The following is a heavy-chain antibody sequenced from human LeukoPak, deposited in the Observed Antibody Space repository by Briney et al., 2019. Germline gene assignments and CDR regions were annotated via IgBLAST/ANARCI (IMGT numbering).Heavy chain of an antibody. CDR2: IISSSSTI. J-gene: IGHJ6*03. V-gene: IGHV3-48*01. D-gene: IGHD4-23*01. CDR1: GFTFSSYS. CDR3: ARHDYGGDSHRMDV. Sequence: GGSLRLSCAASGFTFSSYSMNWVRQAPGKGLEWVPYIISSSSTIYYADSVKGRFTISRDNAKNSLYLQMNSLRAEDTAVYYCARHDYGGDSHRMDVWGKGTTVTVSS.